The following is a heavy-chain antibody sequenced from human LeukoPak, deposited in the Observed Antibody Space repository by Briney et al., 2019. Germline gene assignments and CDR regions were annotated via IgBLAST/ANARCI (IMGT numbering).Heavy chain of an antibody. D-gene: IGHD6-6*01. V-gene: IGHV3-21*01. CDR1: GFTFSSYS. CDR2: ISSSSSYI. J-gene: IGHJ4*02. CDR3: ARDRRSSSEGYFDY. Sequence: GGSLRLSCAASGFTFSSYSMNWVRQAPGKGLEWVSSISSSSSYIYYADSVKGRFTISRDNAKNSLYLQMNSLRAEGTAVYYCARDRRSSSEGYFDYWGQGTLVTVSS.